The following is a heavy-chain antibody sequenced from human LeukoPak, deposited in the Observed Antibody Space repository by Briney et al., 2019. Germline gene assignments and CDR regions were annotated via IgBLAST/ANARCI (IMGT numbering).Heavy chain of an antibody. Sequence: PGGSLRLSCAASGFTFSSYSMNWVRQAPGKGLEWVSSISSSSSYIYYADSVKGRFTISRDNAKNSLYLQMNSLRAEDTAVYYCARDSITFGGVVLRADAFDIWGQGTMVTVSS. CDR2: ISSSSSYI. J-gene: IGHJ3*02. CDR1: GFTFSSYS. CDR3: ARDSITFGGVVLRADAFDI. D-gene: IGHD3-16*01. V-gene: IGHV3-21*01.